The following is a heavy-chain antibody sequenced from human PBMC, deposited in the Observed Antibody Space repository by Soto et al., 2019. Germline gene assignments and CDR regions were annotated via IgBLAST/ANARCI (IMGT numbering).Heavy chain of an antibody. Sequence: DVQLVESGGALVQPGGSLRLSCAASGFTFSSYWINWVRQASGKGLEWVANIKHDATERSYVDSVKGRFTISRDNAENSLSLHMSSLRAEDTAVYFCARGLYDHGDSPFDYWGQGTLVTVSS. V-gene: IGHV3-7*05. J-gene: IGHJ4*02. D-gene: IGHD2-21*01. CDR2: IKHDATER. CDR1: GFTFSSYW. CDR3: ARGLYDHGDSPFDY.